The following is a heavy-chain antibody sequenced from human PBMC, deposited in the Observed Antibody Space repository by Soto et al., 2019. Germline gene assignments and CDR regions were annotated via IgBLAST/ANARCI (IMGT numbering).Heavy chain of an antibody. Sequence: PGGSLRLSCAASGLTFSSYAMSWVRQAPGKGLEGVPAISGSSRSTYYADSENGRLTISRDNAKNTLYLQMNSLRAEDTAVYYCATTYDFWSCCRYCFYFYGVEVWRQGTSATVSS. V-gene: IGHV3-23*01. D-gene: IGHD3-3*01. CDR3: ATTYDFWSCCRYCFYFYGVEV. CDR2: ISGSSRST. J-gene: IGHJ6*02. CDR1: GLTFSSYA.